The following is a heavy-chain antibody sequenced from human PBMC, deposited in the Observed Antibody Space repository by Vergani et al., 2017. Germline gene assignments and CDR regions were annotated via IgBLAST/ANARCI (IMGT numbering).Heavy chain of an antibody. V-gene: IGHV3-15*01. CDR2: IKSKTDGGTT. Sequence: EVQLLESGGGLVQPGGSLRLSCAASGFTFSNAWMSWVRQAPGKGLEWVGRIKSKTDGGTTDYAAPVKGRFTISRDDSKNTLYLQMNSLKTEDTAVYYCTTEWYYDFWSGDYYYYGMDVWGQGTTVTVSS. CDR3: TTEWYYDFWSGDYYYYGMDV. J-gene: IGHJ6*02. CDR1: GFTFSNAW. D-gene: IGHD3-3*01.